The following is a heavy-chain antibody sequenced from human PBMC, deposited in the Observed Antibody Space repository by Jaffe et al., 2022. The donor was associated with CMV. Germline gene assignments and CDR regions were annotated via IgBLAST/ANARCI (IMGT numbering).Heavy chain of an antibody. J-gene: IGHJ5*02. V-gene: IGHV3-74*01. CDR3: ARADDFWSSYRWFDP. CDR2: INSDESYT. Sequence: EVQLVESGGGLVQPGGSLTLSCTASGFTFSSYWMHWVRQAPGKGLVWVSRINSDESYTSYADTVRGRFTISRDNAKKTLYLQMNSLRVEDTAVYYCARADDFWSSYRWFDPWGQGTLVTVSS. D-gene: IGHD3-3*01. CDR1: GFTFSSYW.